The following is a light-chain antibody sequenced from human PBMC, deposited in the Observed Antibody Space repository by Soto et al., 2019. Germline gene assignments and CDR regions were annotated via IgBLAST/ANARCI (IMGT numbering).Light chain of an antibody. CDR1: SSNIGAGYD. CDR3: QSYDSSLSADV. V-gene: IGLV1-40*01. Sequence: QSVLTQPPSVSGAPGQRVTISCTGSSSNIGAGYDVHWYQQLPGTAPKLLIYGNSNRPSGVPDRSSGSKSGTSASLAITGLQAEDEADYYCQSYDSSLSADVFGTGTKLTVL. J-gene: IGLJ1*01. CDR2: GNS.